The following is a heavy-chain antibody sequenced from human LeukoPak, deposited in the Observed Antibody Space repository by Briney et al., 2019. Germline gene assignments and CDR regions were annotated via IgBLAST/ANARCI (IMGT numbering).Heavy chain of an antibody. CDR3: AGGQPGASFDY. D-gene: IGHD2-2*01. CDR1: GFTFDDYA. Sequence: PGRSLRLSCAASGFTFDDYAMHWVRQAPGKGLEWVSGISWNSGSIGYADSVKGRFTISRDNSKNTLYLQMNTLRVEDTAVYYCAGGQPGASFDYWGQGTLVTVSS. CDR2: ISWNSGSI. V-gene: IGHV3-9*01. J-gene: IGHJ4*02.